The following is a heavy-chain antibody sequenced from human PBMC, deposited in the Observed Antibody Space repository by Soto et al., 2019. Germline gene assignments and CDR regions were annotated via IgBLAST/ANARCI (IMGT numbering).Heavy chain of an antibody. J-gene: IGHJ6*02. CDR2: MNPNSGNT. CDR1: GYTFTSYD. Sequence: ASVKVSCKASGYTFTSYDINWVRQATGQGLEWMGWMNPNSGNTGYAQKFQGRVTMTRNTSISTAYMELSSLRSEDTAVYYCGRRSGSFYYYGMDVWGQGPTVPVSS. V-gene: IGHV1-8*01. D-gene: IGHD6-6*01. CDR3: GRRSGSFYYYGMDV.